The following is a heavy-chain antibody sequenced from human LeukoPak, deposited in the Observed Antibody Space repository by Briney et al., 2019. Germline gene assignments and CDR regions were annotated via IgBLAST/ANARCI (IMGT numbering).Heavy chain of an antibody. J-gene: IGHJ4*02. CDR2: IVVGSGNT. V-gene: IGHV1-58*01. CDR1: GFTFTSSA. CDR3: AAEPFGTYYGFDY. Sequence: SVTVSCKASGFTFTSSAVQWVRQARGQRLEWIGWIVVGSGNTNYAQKFQERVTITRDMSTSTAYMELSSLSSEDTAVYYCAAEPFGTYYGFDYWGQGTLDSVSS. D-gene: IGHD1-26*01.